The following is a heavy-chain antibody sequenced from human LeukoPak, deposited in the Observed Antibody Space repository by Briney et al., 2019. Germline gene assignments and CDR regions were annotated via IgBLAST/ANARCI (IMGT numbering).Heavy chain of an antibody. CDR1: GFSFSNYG. CDR3: SDLAAAGLDY. D-gene: IGHD6-13*01. Sequence: GGSLRLSCAASGFSFSNYGMSWVRQAPGKGLEWVSYIRSSGSSIYYADFVKGRFTISRDNARDSLYLQMNSLRAEDTAVYYCSDLAAAGLDYWGQGTLVTVSS. V-gene: IGHV3-48*01. J-gene: IGHJ4*02. CDR2: IRSSGSSI.